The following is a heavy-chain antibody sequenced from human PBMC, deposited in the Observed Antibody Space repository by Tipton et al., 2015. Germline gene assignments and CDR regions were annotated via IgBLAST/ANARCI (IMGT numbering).Heavy chain of an antibody. V-gene: IGHV1-18*01. CDR2: ISAFNGNT. J-gene: IGHJ6*02. CDR3: ARDVLRFLEWSSDGMDV. CDR1: GYTFTSYG. Sequence: QVQLVQSGAEVKKPGASVKVSCKASGYTFTSYGISWVRQAPGQGLEWMGWISAFNGNTNYAQKLQGRVTMTTDTSTSTAYMELRSLRSDDTAVYYCARDVLRFLEWSSDGMDVWGQGTTVTVSS. D-gene: IGHD3-3*01.